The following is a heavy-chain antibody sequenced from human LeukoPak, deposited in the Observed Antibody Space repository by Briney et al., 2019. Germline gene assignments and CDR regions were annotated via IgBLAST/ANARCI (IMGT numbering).Heavy chain of an antibody. D-gene: IGHD5-12*01. J-gene: IGHJ4*02. CDR2: IYYSGST. Sequence: SETLSLTCTVSGGSVSNGSYYWSWIRQPPGKGLEWIGYIYYSGSTNYNPSLKSRVTISVDTSKNQFSLKLSSVTAADTAVYYCARFQQRGYSGYVLDYWGQGTLVTVSS. V-gene: IGHV4-61*01. CDR3: ARFQQRGYSGYVLDY. CDR1: GGSVSNGSYY.